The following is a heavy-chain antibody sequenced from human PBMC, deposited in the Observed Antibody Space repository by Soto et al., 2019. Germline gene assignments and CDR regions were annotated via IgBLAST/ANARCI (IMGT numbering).Heavy chain of an antibody. V-gene: IGHV3-23*01. Sequence: GGSLRLSCAASGFTFSSYGMHWVRQAPGKGLEWVSAISGSGGSTYYADSVKGRFTISRDNSKNTLYLQMNSLRAEDTAVYYCARHPLAAAAGSDYWGQGTLVTVSS. CDR2: ISGSGGST. J-gene: IGHJ4*02. CDR1: GFTFSSYG. D-gene: IGHD6-13*01. CDR3: ARHPLAAAAGSDY.